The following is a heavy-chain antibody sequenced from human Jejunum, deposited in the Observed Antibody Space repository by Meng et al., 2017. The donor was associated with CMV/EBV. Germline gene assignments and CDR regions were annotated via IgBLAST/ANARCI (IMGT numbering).Heavy chain of an antibody. J-gene: IGHJ4*02. CDR1: AFTSCSPY. CDR3: AGGPRKGGGFDY. V-gene: IGHV3-72*01. Sequence: SAFTSCSPYVSCLRRDPGRGLRWVGPSRKNVNNPPIDSAASVRGRSTTSRNDSKTSLYLQMNSRKADDTAVYYCAGGPRKGGGFDYWGQGTLVTVSS. D-gene: IGHD3-10*01. CDR2: SRKNVNNPPI.